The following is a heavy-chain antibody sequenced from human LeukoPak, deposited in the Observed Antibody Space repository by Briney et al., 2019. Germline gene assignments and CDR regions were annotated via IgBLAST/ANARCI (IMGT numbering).Heavy chain of an antibody. CDR1: GYTLTELS. V-gene: IGHV1-24*01. J-gene: IGHJ5*02. CDR2: FDPEDGET. D-gene: IGHD3-9*01. Sequence: ALVKVSCKVSGYTLTELSMHWVRQAPGKGLEWMGGFDPEDGETIYAQKFQGRVTMTEDTSTDTAYMELSSLRSEDTAVYYCATIFTYYDILTGQNWFDPWGQGTLVTVSS. CDR3: ATIFTYYDILTGQNWFDP.